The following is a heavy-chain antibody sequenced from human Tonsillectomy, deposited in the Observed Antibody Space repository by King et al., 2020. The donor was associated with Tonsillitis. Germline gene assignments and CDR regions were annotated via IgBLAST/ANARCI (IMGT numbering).Heavy chain of an antibody. V-gene: IGHV3-9*01. Sequence: VQLVESGGGLVKPGRSLRLSCAASGFIFDDYAMYWVRQAPGKGLEWVSGISWNSGNIDYADSVRGRFTISRDNAKNSLFLQMNNLRAEDTAFYYCVKSRMVAATSGFDYWGQGTLVTVSS. J-gene: IGHJ4*02. CDR1: GFIFDDYA. D-gene: IGHD2-15*01. CDR3: VKSRMVAATSGFDY. CDR2: ISWNSGNI.